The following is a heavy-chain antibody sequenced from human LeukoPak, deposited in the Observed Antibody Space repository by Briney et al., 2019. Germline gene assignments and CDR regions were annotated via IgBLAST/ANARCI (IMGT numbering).Heavy chain of an antibody. V-gene: IGHV3-30-3*01. CDR1: GFTFSSHA. Sequence: GGSLRLSCVAYGFTFSSHAASWVRQAPGKGLEWVAVISYDESNKYYADSVKGRFTISRDNSKNTLYLQMNSLRAEDTAVYYCAGESLMWELIAGGWFDPWGQGTLVTVSS. J-gene: IGHJ5*02. CDR2: ISYDESNK. CDR3: AGESLMWELIAGGWFDP. D-gene: IGHD1-26*01.